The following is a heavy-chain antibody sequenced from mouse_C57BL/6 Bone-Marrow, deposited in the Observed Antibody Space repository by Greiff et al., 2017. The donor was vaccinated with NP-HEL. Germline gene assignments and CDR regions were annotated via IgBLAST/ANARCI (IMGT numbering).Heavy chain of an antibody. D-gene: IGHD1-1*01. V-gene: IGHV1-69*01. Sequence: VKLVESGAELVMPGASVKLSCKASGYTFTSYWMHWVKQRPGQGLEWIGEIDPSDSYTNYNQKFKGKSTLTVDKSSSTAYMQLSSLTSEDSAVYYCAAVGGDYFDYWGQGTTLTVSS. CDR2: IDPSDSYT. J-gene: IGHJ2*01. CDR1: GYTFTSYW. CDR3: AAVGGDYFDY.